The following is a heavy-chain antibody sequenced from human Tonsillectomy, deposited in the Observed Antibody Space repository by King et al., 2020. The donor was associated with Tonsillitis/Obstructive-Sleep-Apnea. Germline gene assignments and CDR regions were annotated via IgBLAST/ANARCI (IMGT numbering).Heavy chain of an antibody. V-gene: IGHV4-59*01. CDR2: IYYTGSA. CDR3: AREGLGVDY. CDR1: GGSITSYY. J-gene: IGHJ4*02. Sequence: VQLQESGPGLVKPSETLSLTCTVSGGSITSYYWSWIRQPPGKGLEWIGYIYYTGSANYNPSLKSRVTISVDTSKNQCSLRLSPVTAADTAVFYCAREGLGVDYWGQGTLVTVSS. D-gene: IGHD7-27*01.